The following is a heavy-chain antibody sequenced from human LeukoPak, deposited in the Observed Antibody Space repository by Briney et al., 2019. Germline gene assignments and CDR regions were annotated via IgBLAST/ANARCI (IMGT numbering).Heavy chain of an antibody. Sequence: PSETLSLTCTVAGGSISNYYWSWIRQPAGKGLEWIGHMSYTGSTKYNPSLMSRVSISLETSKNQFYLRLNSVTAADTAVYYCARSVETTPFAYFQDWGPGTLVTVSS. CDR1: GGSISNYY. D-gene: IGHD1-26*01. CDR3: ARSVETTPFAYFQD. J-gene: IGHJ1*01. V-gene: IGHV4-59*08. CDR2: MSYTGST.